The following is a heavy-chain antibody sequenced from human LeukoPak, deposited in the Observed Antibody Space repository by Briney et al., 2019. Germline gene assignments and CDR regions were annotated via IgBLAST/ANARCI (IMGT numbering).Heavy chain of an antibody. J-gene: IGHJ4*02. Sequence: PSETLSLTCTVSGYSISSGYYWGWIRQPPGKGLEWIGSIYYSGSTYYNPSLKSRVTISVDTSKNQFSLKLSSVTAADTAVYYCARQLLWFGEPKYYFDYWGQGTLVTVSS. CDR3: ARQLLWFGEPKYYFDY. V-gene: IGHV4-38-2*02. CDR1: GYSISSGYY. CDR2: IYYSGST. D-gene: IGHD3-10*01.